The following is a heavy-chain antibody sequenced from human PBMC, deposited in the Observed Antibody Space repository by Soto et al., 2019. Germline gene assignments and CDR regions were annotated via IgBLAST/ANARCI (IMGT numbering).Heavy chain of an antibody. D-gene: IGHD3-10*01. CDR2: IWYDGSNK. J-gene: IGHJ4*02. CDR1: GFTFSSYG. Sequence: PGGSLRLSCAASGFTFSSYGMHWVRQAPGKGLEWVAVIWYDGSNKYYADSVKGRFTISRDNSKNTLYLQMNGLRDDDTAVYYCAKDREAPIYWGRGTLVTVSS. V-gene: IGHV3-33*06. CDR3: AKDREAPIY.